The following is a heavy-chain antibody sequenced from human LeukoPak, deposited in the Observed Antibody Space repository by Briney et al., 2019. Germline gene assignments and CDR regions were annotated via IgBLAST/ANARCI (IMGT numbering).Heavy chain of an antibody. J-gene: IGHJ6*04. D-gene: IGHD3-10*01. CDR3: ARLETMVRGVTSPTYGMDV. V-gene: IGHV3-23*01. CDR2: ISDSGGGT. CDR1: GFTFSNYA. Sequence: QPGASLRLSCAASGFTFSNYAMSWVRQAPGKGLEWVSAISDSGGGTYYADSVKGRFTISRDNSKNTLYLQMNSLRAEDTAVYYCARLETMVRGVTSPTYGMDVWGKGTTVTVSS.